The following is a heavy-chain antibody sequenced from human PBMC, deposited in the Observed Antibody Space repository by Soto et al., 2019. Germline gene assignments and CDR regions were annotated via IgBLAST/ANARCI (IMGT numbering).Heavy chain of an antibody. CDR1: GFTVSSYG. V-gene: IGHV3-33*01. Sequence: GGSLRLSCAASGFTVSSYGMHWVRQAPGKGLEWVAVIWYDGSNKYYADSVKGRFTISRDNSKNTLYLQMNSLRAEDTAVYYCARDGIVVVPAAIRVGYYYYMDVWGKGTTVTVSS. CDR2: IWYDGSNK. D-gene: IGHD2-2*01. CDR3: ARDGIVVVPAAIRVGYYYYMDV. J-gene: IGHJ6*03.